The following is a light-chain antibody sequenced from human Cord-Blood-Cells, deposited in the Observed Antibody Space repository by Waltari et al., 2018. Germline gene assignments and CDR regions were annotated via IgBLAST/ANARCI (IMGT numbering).Light chain of an antibody. CDR1: QSVLYSANNKNY. CDR2: WAS. Sequence: DIVLAPSPDSMAVSLGERATINCKSGQSVLYSANNKNYLAWYQQKPGQPPKLLIYWASTRESGVPDRFSGSGSGTDFTLTISSLQAEDVAVYYCQQYYSTPTFGQGTKVEIK. CDR3: QQYYSTPT. J-gene: IGKJ1*01. V-gene: IGKV4-1*01.